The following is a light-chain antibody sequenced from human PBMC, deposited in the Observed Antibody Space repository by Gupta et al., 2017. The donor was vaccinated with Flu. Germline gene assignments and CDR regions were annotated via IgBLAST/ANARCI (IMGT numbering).Light chain of an antibody. Sequence: EIVMTPYPATMSASPGDRATLSCRASQSVSSNFAWYQQKPGQAPRLLIYGASTRATGIPARFSGSGSGTEFTLTISSLQSEDFAVYYCQQYNNWPGTFGEGTKVEIK. J-gene: IGKJ4*01. CDR2: GAS. CDR1: QSVSSN. CDR3: QQYNNWPGT. V-gene: IGKV3-15*01.